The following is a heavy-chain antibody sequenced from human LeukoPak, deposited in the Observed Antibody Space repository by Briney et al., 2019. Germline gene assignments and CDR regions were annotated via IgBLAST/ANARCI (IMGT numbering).Heavy chain of an antibody. D-gene: IGHD3-22*01. CDR2: ISAYNGNT. CDR3: ARDLISEYYDSSGYYPNSDY. CDR1: GYTFTSYG. Sequence: ASVKVSCKASGYTFTSYGISWVRQAPGQGLEWMGWISAYNGNTNYAQKLQGRVTMTTDTSTSTAYMELRSLRSDDTAVYYCARDLISEYYDSSGYYPNSDYWGQGTLVTVSS. J-gene: IGHJ4*02. V-gene: IGHV1-18*01.